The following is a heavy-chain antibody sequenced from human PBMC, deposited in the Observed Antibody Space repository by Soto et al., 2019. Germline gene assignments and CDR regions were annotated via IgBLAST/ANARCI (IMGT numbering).Heavy chain of an antibody. D-gene: IGHD3-3*01. Sequence: ASVKVSCKASGYTFTSYGISWVRQAPGQGLEWMGWISAYNGNTNYAQKLQGRVTMTTDTSTSTAYMELRSLRSDDTAVYYCARDYDFWSGYYTEPFDYWGQGTLVTVSS. V-gene: IGHV1-18*01. CDR1: GYTFTSYG. J-gene: IGHJ4*02. CDR2: ISAYNGNT. CDR3: ARDYDFWSGYYTEPFDY.